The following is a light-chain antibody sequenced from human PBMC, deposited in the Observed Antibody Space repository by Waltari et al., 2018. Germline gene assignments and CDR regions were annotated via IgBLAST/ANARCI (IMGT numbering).Light chain of an antibody. V-gene: IGLV2-18*02. CDR2: EVS. J-gene: IGLJ3*02. CDR3: SSYTSSSTLV. Sequence: QSALTQPPSVSGSPGQSVTISCPGTSSDIGTYNRVSWYQQPPGTAPKLVIYEVSNRPSGVPDRFSGSKSDNTASLTISGLQAEDEADYYCSSYTSSSTLVFGGGTKVTVL. CDR1: SSDIGTYNR.